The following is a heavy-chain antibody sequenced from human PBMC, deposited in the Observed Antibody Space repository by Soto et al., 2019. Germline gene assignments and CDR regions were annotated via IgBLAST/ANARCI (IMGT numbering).Heavy chain of an antibody. CDR2: IYHSGST. CDR1: GGSISSSNW. V-gene: IGHV4-4*02. D-gene: IGHD1-26*01. Sequence: SETLSLTCAVSGGSISSSNWWSWVRQPPGKGLEWIGEIYHSGSTNYNPSLKSRVTISVDKSKNQFSLKLSSVTAADTAVYYCASLRWELLQDYYYYYGMDVWGQGTTVTVSS. J-gene: IGHJ6*02. CDR3: ASLRWELLQDYYYYYGMDV.